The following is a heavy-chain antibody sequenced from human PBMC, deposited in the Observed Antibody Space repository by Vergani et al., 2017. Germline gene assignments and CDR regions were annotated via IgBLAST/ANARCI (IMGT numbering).Heavy chain of an antibody. Sequence: QVQLVESGGDVVQPGGSLRLSCAASGFTFSSYGIRWVRQALSKGLQWVAFILHDGSAKYDADYVRGRFTISRDRSKSTLYLEMNSLSVEDTAMYYCARILGWTSSGFADYWNQGTLVTV. CDR1: GFTFSSYG. V-gene: IGHV3-30*02. CDR3: ARILGWTSSGFADY. CDR2: ILHDGSAK. J-gene: IGHJ4*01. D-gene: IGHD3-22*01.